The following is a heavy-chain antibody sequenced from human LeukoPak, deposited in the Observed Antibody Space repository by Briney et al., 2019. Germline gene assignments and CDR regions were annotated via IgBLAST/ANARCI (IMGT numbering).Heavy chain of an antibody. V-gene: IGHV3-7*01. CDR1: GFTFSSYW. CDR3: ARGGGSYYYDSSGYSDFDY. D-gene: IGHD3-22*01. Sequence: PGGSLRLSCAASGFTFSSYWMNWVRQAPGKGLEWVANIKQDGSEKYYVDSVKGRFTISRDNAKNSLYLQMNSLRAEDTAVYYCARGGGSYYYDSSGYSDFDYWGQGTLVTVSS. J-gene: IGHJ4*02. CDR2: IKQDGSEK.